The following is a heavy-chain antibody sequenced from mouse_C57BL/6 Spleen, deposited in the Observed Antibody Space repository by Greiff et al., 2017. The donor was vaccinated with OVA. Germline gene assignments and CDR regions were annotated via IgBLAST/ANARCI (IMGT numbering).Heavy chain of an antibody. CDR3: ARSRYSNPHEGAMDY. D-gene: IGHD2-5*01. J-gene: IGHJ4*01. V-gene: IGHV1-59*01. CDR1: GYTFTSYW. CDR2: IEPSDSYT. Sequence: QVQLQQPGAELVRPGTSVKLSCKASGYTFTSYWMHWVKQRPGQGLEWIGVIEPSDSYTNYNQKFKGKATLTVDTSSSTAYMQLSSLTSEDSAVYYCARSRYSNPHEGAMDYWGQGTSVTVSS.